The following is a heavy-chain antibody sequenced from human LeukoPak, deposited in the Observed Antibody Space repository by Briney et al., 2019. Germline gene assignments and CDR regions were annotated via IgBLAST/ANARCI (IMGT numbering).Heavy chain of an antibody. CDR3: ARDQWGCSGGSCYSNLYDY. CDR2: INHSGST. V-gene: IGHV4-34*01. D-gene: IGHD2-15*01. Sequence: PSETLSLTCAVYGGSFSGYYWSWLRQPPGKGLEWIGEINHSGSTNYNPSLKSRVTISVDTSKNQFSLKLSSVTAADTAVYYCARDQWGCSGGSCYSNLYDYWGQGTLVTVSS. CDR1: GGSFSGYY. J-gene: IGHJ4*02.